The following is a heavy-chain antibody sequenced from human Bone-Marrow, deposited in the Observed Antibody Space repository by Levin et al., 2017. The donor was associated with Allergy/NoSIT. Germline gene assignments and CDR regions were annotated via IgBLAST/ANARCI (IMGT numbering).Heavy chain of an antibody. CDR3: ASQRFGEFNYFDY. V-gene: IGHV4-39*01. CDR2: IYYTGST. CDR1: GGSISSSSYY. J-gene: IGHJ4*02. Sequence: SQTLSLTCTVSGGSISSSSYYWGWIRQPPGRGLEWIGTIYYTGSTYYNPSLKSRVTISVDTSKNQFSLKLSSVTAADTAVYYCASQRFGEFNYFDYWGQGTLVTVSS. D-gene: IGHD3-10*01.